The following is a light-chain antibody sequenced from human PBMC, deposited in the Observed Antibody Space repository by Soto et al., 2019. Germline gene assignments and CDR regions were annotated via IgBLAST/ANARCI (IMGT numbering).Light chain of an antibody. CDR3: QQRSNWPGT. CDR1: QSVGTY. CDR2: DAS. V-gene: IGKV3-11*01. J-gene: IGKJ3*01. Sequence: EIVLTQSTSTLSLSPGDRAILSCRASQSVGTYLAWYQQKPGQAPRLLIYDASNRATGIPARFGGSGSGTDFARTINSLEPEEFSVYYCQQRSNWPGTFGPGTKVDIK.